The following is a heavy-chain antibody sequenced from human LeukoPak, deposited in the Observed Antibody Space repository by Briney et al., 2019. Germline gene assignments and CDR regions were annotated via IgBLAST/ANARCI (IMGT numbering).Heavy chain of an antibody. CDR1: GFTFRNYA. Sequence: GGSLRLSCAASGFTFRNYAMHWVRQAPGKGLERVAVISYDGSNKYYADSVKGRFTISRDNSKNTLYLQMNSLRAEDTAVYYCATVGSGWYGSFDYWGQGTLVTVSS. V-gene: IGHV3-30*01. CDR3: ATVGSGWYGSFDY. J-gene: IGHJ4*02. CDR2: ISYDGSNK. D-gene: IGHD6-19*01.